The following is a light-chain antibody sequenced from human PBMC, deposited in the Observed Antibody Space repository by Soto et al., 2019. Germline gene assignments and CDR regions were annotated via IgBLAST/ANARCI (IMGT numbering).Light chain of an antibody. CDR1: SSDVGGYSY. CDR2: DVT. Sequence: QSALTQPRSVSGSPGQSVTLSCTGTSSDVGGYSYASWYQQRPGEAPKLMIYDVTKRPSGVPDRFSGSKSGNTASLTISGLQPEDEADYYCCSYAGSFYVFGTGTKVTVL. CDR3: CSYAGSFYV. V-gene: IGLV2-11*01. J-gene: IGLJ1*01.